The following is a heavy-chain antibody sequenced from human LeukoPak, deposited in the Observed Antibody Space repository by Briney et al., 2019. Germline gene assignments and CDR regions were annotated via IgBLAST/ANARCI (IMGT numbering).Heavy chain of an antibody. CDR3: VKEVHGESRPDS. CDR1: GFTFSSYW. D-gene: IGHD3-10*01. CDR2: IKQDGSQK. V-gene: IGHV3-7*01. Sequence: PGGSLGLSCAASGFTFSSYWMNWVRQFPGKGLECLANIKQDGSQKYYVDSVKGRFTISRDNAKNTLYLQMNSLRVEDTAVYYCVKEVHGESRPDSWGQGTLVTVSS. J-gene: IGHJ5*01.